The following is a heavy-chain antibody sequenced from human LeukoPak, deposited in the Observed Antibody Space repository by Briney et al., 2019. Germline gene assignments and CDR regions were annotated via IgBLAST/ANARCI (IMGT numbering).Heavy chain of an antibody. Sequence: GGSLRLSCAASGFTFSSYSMNWVRQAPGKGLEWVSSISSSSSYIYYADSVKGRFTISRDNAKNSLYLQMNSLRAEDTAVYYCAREGGYSYGTDYNWFDPWGQGTLSPSPQ. J-gene: IGHJ5*02. CDR2: ISSSSSYI. V-gene: IGHV3-21*01. CDR1: GFTFSSYS. CDR3: AREGGYSYGTDYNWFDP. D-gene: IGHD5-18*01.